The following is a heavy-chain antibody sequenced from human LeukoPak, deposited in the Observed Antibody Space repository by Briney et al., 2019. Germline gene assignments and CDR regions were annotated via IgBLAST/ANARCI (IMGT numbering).Heavy chain of an antibody. Sequence: SETLSLTCTVSGGSISSSSYYWSWIRQPPGKGLEWIGEINHSGSTNYNPSLKSRVTISVDTSKNQFSLKLSSVTAADTAVYYCARHRIGAARRGADKTEWFDPWGQGTLVTVSS. CDR3: ARHRIGAARRGADKTEWFDP. CDR2: INHSGST. CDR1: GGSISSSSYY. J-gene: IGHJ5*02. V-gene: IGHV4-39*01. D-gene: IGHD6-6*01.